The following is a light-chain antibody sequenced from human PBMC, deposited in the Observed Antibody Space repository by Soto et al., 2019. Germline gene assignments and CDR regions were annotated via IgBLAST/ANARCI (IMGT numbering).Light chain of an antibody. J-gene: IGKJ2*01. Sequence: EIVLTQSPGTLSLSPGERATLSCRASQSVSSSYLAWYQHKPGQAPRLLIYGASSRATGIPDRFRGSGSGTDFLLTINRLEPEDFAVDYCQQYGSSPHTFGQGTKLEIK. CDR3: QQYGSSPHT. CDR1: QSVSSSY. V-gene: IGKV3-20*01. CDR2: GAS.